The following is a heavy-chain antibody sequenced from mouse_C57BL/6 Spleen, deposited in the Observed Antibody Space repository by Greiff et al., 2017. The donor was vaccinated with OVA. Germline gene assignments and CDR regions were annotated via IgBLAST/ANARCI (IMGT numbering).Heavy chain of an antibody. Sequence: QVHVKQPGAELVKPGASVKLSCKASGYTFTSYWMHWVKQRPGQGLEWIGMIHPNSGSTNYNEKFKSKATLTVDKSSSTAYMQLSSLTSEDSAVYYCARRDGTDWYFDVWGTGTTVTVSS. V-gene: IGHV1-64*01. CDR2: IHPNSGST. CDR1: GYTFTSYW. J-gene: IGHJ1*03. CDR3: ARRDGTDWYFDV. D-gene: IGHD4-1*01.